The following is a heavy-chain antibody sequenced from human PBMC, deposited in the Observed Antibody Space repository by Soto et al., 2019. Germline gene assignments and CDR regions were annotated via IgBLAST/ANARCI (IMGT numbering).Heavy chain of an antibody. CDR1: VGSITTGGFY. D-gene: IGHD1-26*01. V-gene: IGHV4-30-4*08. J-gene: IGHJ4*02. CDR2: IYYSGTT. CDR3: GGTNHIVGHSRFDC. Sequence: QTLSLSCIVSVGSITTGGFYWNWIREPPGKGLEWIGYIYYSGTTYYNPSLRSRVTISVDTSKNLFSLKLASMTAADTGVYYCGGTNHIVGHSRFDCWGKGTLVTGSS.